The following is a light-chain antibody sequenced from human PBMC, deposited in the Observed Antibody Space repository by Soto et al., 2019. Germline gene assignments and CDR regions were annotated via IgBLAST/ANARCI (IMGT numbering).Light chain of an antibody. CDR1: QSVSSN. Sequence: EIVMTQSPATLSVSPGERATLSCRASQSVSSNLAWSQQKPGQAPRLPIYGASTRATGIPARFSGSGSGTEFTLTISSLQSEDFAVYYCQQYNNWPPVTFGGGTKVEIK. CDR2: GAS. CDR3: QQYNNWPPVT. J-gene: IGKJ4*01. V-gene: IGKV3-15*01.